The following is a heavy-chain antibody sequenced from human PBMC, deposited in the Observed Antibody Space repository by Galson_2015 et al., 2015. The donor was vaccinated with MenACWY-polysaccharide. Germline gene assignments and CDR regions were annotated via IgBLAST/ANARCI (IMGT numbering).Heavy chain of an antibody. CDR1: GFTFSTYW. CDR2: IKSDGSST. J-gene: IGHJ4*02. V-gene: IGHV3-74*01. Sequence: SLRLSCAASGFTFSTYWMHWVRHAPGKGLVWVSRIKSDGSSTNYADSVKGRFTISRDNAKNTLYLQMTSLRAEDTALYYCARGYSAYDWGQGTLVTVSA. D-gene: IGHD5-12*01. CDR3: ARGYSAYD.